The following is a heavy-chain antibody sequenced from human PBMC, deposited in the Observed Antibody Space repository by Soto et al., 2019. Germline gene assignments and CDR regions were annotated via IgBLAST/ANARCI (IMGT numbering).Heavy chain of an antibody. CDR1: GDSFTNYY. V-gene: IGHV4-59*01. Sequence: QVQLQESGPGLVKPSETLSLTCTVSGDSFTNYYWSWIRQPPGKGLEWIGSMYYTGSTNYNPSLKSRVSISVDTSNNQFSLKMSSVTAADTAVYYCARDSPRPFWGQGTLVTVSS. CDR3: ARDSPRPF. J-gene: IGHJ4*02. CDR2: MYYTGST.